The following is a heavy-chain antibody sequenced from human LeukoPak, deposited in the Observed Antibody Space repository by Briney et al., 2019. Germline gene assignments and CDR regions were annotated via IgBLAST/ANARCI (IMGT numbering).Heavy chain of an antibody. D-gene: IGHD2-8*01. CDR1: GYTFTSYY. CDR2: INPSGGGT. Sequence: ASVKVSCKASGYTFTSYYMHWVRQAPGQGLEWMGIINPSGGGTSYAQKFQGRVTMTRDTSTSTVYMELSSLRSEDTAVYYCVRDCTNGVCQFDYWGQGTLVTVSS. CDR3: VRDCTNGVCQFDY. J-gene: IGHJ4*02. V-gene: IGHV1-46*01.